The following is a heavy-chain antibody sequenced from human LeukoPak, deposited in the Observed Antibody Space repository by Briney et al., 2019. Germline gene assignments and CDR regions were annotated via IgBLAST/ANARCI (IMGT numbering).Heavy chain of an antibody. Sequence: GGSLRLSCTASGFTFGDYAMSWVRQAPGKGLEWVGRIKSKTDGGITDYAAPVKGRFTISRDDSKNTLYLQMNSLKTEDTVVYYCTFKDPYYYYYYMDVWGKGTTVTVSS. CDR3: TFKDPYYYYYYMDV. CDR2: IKSKTDGGIT. V-gene: IGHV3-15*01. CDR1: GFTFGDYA. J-gene: IGHJ6*03.